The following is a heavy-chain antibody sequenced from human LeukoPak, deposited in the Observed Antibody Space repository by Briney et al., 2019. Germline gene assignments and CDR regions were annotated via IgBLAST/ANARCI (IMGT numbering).Heavy chain of an antibody. CDR3: ARVPGPYTTSRFDY. Sequence: AASVKVSCKASGYTFTGYYLHWVRQAPGQGLEWMGRIDPNSGGTNYAQKFQGRVTVTRDTSTSTVYMELSGLRSDDTAVYYCARVPGPYTTSRFDYWGQGTLVTVSS. CDR2: IDPNSGGT. J-gene: IGHJ4*02. V-gene: IGHV1-2*02. CDR1: GYTFTGYY. D-gene: IGHD2-2*02.